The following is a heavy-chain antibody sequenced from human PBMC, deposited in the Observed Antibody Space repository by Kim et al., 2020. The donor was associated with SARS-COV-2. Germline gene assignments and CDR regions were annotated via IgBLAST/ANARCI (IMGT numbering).Heavy chain of an antibody. CDR1: GYIVTNYG. D-gene: IGHD6-19*01. CDR3: AREVAGASDH. Sequence: ASVKVSCKASGYIVTNYGISWVRQAPGQGLEYLGWISLYTGNANYPQKFQDRVTMTSDTSTSTAYIELRNLRSDDTAVYYCAREVAGASDHWGQGTLATV. J-gene: IGHJ4*02. CDR2: ISLYTGNA. V-gene: IGHV1-18*01.